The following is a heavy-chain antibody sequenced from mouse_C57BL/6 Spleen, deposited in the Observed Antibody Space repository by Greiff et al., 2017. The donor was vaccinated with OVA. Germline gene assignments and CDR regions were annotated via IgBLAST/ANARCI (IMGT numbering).Heavy chain of an antibody. V-gene: IGHV1-82*01. Sequence: VKLQESGPELVKPGASVKISCKASGYAFSSSWMNWVKQRPGKGLEWIGRIYPGDGDTNYNGKFKGKATLTADKSSSTAYMQLSSLTSEDSAVYFCARWDSSGYFDYWGQGTTLTVSS. J-gene: IGHJ2*01. CDR2: IYPGDGDT. CDR3: ARWDSSGYFDY. D-gene: IGHD3-2*02. CDR1: GYAFSSSW.